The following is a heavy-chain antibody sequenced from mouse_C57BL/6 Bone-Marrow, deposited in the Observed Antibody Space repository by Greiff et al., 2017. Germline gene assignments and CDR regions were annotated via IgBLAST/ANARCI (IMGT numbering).Heavy chain of an antibody. Sequence: DVKLVESGGGLVKPGGSLKLSCAASGFTFSSYTMSWVRQTPEKRLEWVATISGGGGNTYYPDSVKGRFTISRGNAKNTLYLQMSSLRSEDTALYYCARQGIVTPTYYYAMDYWGQGTSVTVSS. CDR1: GFTFSSYT. D-gene: IGHD2-5*01. V-gene: IGHV5-9*01. J-gene: IGHJ4*01. CDR3: ARQGIVTPTYYYAMDY. CDR2: ISGGGGNT.